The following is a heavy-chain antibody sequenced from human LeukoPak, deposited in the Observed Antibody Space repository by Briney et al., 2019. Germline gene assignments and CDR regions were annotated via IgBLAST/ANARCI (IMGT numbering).Heavy chain of an antibody. CDR2: ISGSGGST. CDR1: GFTFSSYA. CDR3: ARDQVTAVQLAYYHYYLDV. J-gene: IGHJ6*03. D-gene: IGHD2-21*02. V-gene: IGHV3-23*01. Sequence: PGGSLRLSCAASGFTFSSYAMSWVRQAPGKGLEWVSAISGSGGSTYYADSVKGRVTISRDNAKNLLYLQMNSLRAEDTAVYYCARDQVTAVQLAYYHYYLDVWGKGTAVTVSS.